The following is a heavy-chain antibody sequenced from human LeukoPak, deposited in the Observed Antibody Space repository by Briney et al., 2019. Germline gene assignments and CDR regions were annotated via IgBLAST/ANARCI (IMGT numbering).Heavy chain of an antibody. J-gene: IGHJ4*02. CDR2: IYPGDSDT. D-gene: IGHD3-10*01. V-gene: IGHV5-51*01. CDR1: GYSFTSYW. CDR3: ARGPLLWFGELFPFDY. Sequence: GESLKISCKGSGYSFTSYWIGWVRQMPGKGLEWMGIIYPGDSDTRYSPSFQGHVTISADKSISTAYLQWSSLKASDTAMYYCARGPLLWFGELFPFDYWGQGTLVTVSS.